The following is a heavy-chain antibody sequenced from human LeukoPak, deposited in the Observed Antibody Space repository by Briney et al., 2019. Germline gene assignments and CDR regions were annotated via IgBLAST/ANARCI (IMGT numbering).Heavy chain of an antibody. CDR2: INSNGDTT. CDR3: ARGDSVIRRLDY. V-gene: IGHV3-64*01. D-gene: IGHD2-21*01. CDR1: GFTFSTYP. J-gene: IGHJ4*02. Sequence: GGSLRLSCAASGFTFSTYPMHWVRQAPGKGLEYVSAINSNGDTTYYANSVKGRFTISRDNSKNTLFLQMGSLRAEDMAVYYCARGDSVIRRLDYWGQGTLVTVSS.